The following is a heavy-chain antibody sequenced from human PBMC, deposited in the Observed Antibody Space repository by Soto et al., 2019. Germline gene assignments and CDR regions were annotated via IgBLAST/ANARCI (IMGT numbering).Heavy chain of an antibody. CDR1: GFTFSSYS. Sequence: EVQLVESGGGLVQPGGSLRLSCAASGFTFSSYSMNWVRQAPGKGLEWVSYISSSSSTIYYADSVKGRFTISRDNAKNSLYLQMNSLRDEDTAVYYCAISKAHYYYYYGMDVWGQGTTVTVSS. D-gene: IGHD6-6*01. CDR3: AISKAHYYYYYGMDV. V-gene: IGHV3-48*02. CDR2: ISSSSSTI. J-gene: IGHJ6*02.